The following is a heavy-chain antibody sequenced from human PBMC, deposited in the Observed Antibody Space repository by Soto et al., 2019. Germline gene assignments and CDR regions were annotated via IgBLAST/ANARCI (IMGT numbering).Heavy chain of an antibody. CDR2: IGSSDSTI. Sequence: KPGGSLRLSCAASGFSFSDYYMSWIRQAPGRGLECVSYIGSSDSTIYYADSVKGRFTISRDNAKNSLYLQMNSLRAEDTAMYCCARGQHDFGIWGQGTMVTVSS. J-gene: IGHJ3*02. CDR3: ARGQHDFGI. D-gene: IGHD4-17*01. CDR1: GFSFSDYY. V-gene: IGHV3-11*01.